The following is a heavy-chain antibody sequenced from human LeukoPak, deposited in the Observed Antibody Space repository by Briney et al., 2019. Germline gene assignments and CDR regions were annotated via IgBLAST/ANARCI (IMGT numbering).Heavy chain of an antibody. D-gene: IGHD6-19*01. CDR3: ARGQRWLATRYYFDY. V-gene: IGHV4-34*01. J-gene: IGHJ4*02. Sequence: TSETLSLTCAVYGGSFSGYYWSWIRQPPGKGLEWIGEINHSGSTNYNPSLKSRVTISVDTSKNQFSLKLSSVTAADTAVYYCARGQRWLATRYYFDYWGQGTLVTVSS. CDR2: INHSGST. CDR1: GGSFSGYY.